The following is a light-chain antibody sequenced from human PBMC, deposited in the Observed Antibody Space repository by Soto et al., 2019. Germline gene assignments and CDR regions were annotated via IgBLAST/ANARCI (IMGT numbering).Light chain of an antibody. V-gene: IGKV1-9*01. J-gene: IGKJ1*01. Sequence: DIQMTQSPSSVSASVGDRVSITCRASQGISSYLAWYQKKPGKAPKLLMYAASTLQSGVPSRFSGSGSGTEFTLTISSPQPEDFATYYCQQLKSYPQTFGQGTKVDIK. CDR1: QGISSY. CDR3: QQLKSYPQT. CDR2: AAS.